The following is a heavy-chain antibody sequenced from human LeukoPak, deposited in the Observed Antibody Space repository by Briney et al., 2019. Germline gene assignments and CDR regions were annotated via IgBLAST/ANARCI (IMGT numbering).Heavy chain of an antibody. CDR2: INIDGSST. J-gene: IGHJ4*02. V-gene: IGHV3-74*01. CDR1: GFAFSSWY. D-gene: IGHD1-14*01. CDR3: ARAITLSRSPSY. Sequence: GGSLRLSCAASGFAFSSWYMHWVGQAPGKGLVWVSRINIDGSSTTYADSVKGLFTISRDNTKNTLYLQMNSLRAEDTAVYYCARAITLSRSPSYWGQGTLVTVSS.